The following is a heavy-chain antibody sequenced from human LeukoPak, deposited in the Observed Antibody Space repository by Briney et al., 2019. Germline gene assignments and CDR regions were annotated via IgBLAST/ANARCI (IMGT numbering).Heavy chain of an antibody. CDR2: ISSSGSTI. V-gene: IGHV3-48*04. Sequence: AGGSLRLSCAASGFTLSNAWMNWVRQAPGKGLEWVSYISSSGSTIYYADSVKGRFTISRDNAKNSLYLQMNSLRAEDTAVYYCAREADTATDYWGQGTLVTVSS. D-gene: IGHD5-18*01. J-gene: IGHJ4*02. CDR1: GFTLSNAW. CDR3: AREADTATDY.